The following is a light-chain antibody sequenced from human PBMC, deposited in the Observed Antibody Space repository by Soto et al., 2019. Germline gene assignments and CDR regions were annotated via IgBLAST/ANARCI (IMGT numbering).Light chain of an antibody. J-gene: IGKJ2*01. CDR1: QSVSRY. V-gene: IGKV3-11*01. CDR3: QHRTNWPPYT. CDR2: DAS. Sequence: EFVLTQSPATLSLSPGERATLSCRASQSVSRYLAWYQQKPGQSPRLLIYDASNRATGTPARFRGSGSGTDFTLSISSLEPEDFAVYYCQHRTNWPPYTFGQGTKLEI.